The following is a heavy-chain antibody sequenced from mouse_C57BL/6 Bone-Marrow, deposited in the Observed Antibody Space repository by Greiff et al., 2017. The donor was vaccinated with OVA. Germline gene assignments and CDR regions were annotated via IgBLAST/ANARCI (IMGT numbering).Heavy chain of an antibody. Sequence: QVQLKESGTELVKPGASVKLSCKASGYTFTSYWMHWVKQRPGQGLEWIGNINPSNGGTNYNEKFKSKATLTVDKSSSTAYMQLSSLTSEDSAVYYCARRNGSSYYFDYWGQGTTLTVSS. CDR3: ARRNGSSYYFDY. V-gene: IGHV1-53*01. D-gene: IGHD1-1*01. J-gene: IGHJ2*01. CDR1: GYTFTSYW. CDR2: INPSNGGT.